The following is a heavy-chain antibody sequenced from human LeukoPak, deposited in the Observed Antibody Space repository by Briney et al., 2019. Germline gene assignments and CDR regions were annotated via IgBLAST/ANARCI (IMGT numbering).Heavy chain of an antibody. Sequence: SETLSLTCTVSGGSISSSSYYWGWIRQPPGKGLEWIGGIYYSGSTYYNPSLKSRVTISVDTSKNQFSLKLSSVTAADTAVYYCARPGWLDDYYFDYWGQGTLVTVSS. J-gene: IGHJ4*02. D-gene: IGHD6-19*01. CDR2: IYYSGST. V-gene: IGHV4-39*01. CDR1: GGSISSSSYY. CDR3: ARPGWLDDYYFDY.